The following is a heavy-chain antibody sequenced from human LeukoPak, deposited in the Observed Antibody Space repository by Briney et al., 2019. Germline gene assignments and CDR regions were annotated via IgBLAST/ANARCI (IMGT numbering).Heavy chain of an antibody. CDR1: GYTFTSYG. J-gene: IGHJ4*02. CDR2: ISAYNGNT. D-gene: IGHD2-15*01. V-gene: IGHV1-18*01. Sequence: ASVKVSCKASGYTFTSYGISWVRQAPGQGLEWMGRISAYNGNTNYAQKLQGRVTMTTDTSTSTAYMELRSLRSDDTAVYYCARAYCSGGSCYLPSDDYWGQGTLVTVSS. CDR3: ARAYCSGGSCYLPSDDY.